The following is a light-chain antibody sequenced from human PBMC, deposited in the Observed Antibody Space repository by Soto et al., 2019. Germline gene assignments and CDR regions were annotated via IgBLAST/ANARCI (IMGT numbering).Light chain of an antibody. CDR1: SSDVGNYIY. CDR2: DVS. V-gene: IGLV2-11*01. Sequence: QSVLTQPRSVSGSPGQSVTVSCTGTSSDVGNYIYVTWYQQHPGKAPKVLIYDVSKRPSGVPDRFSGSKSGNTASLTISGFQPEDEADYYCCSYAGSYTWVFGGGTKLTVL. CDR3: CSYAGSYTWV. J-gene: IGLJ3*02.